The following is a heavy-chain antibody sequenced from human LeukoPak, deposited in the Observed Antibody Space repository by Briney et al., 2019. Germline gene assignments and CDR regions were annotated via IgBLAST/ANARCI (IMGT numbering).Heavy chain of an antibody. Sequence: SQTLSLTCTVSGGSISSGGYYWSWIRQPPGKGLEWIGYIYHRGTTYYNPSLESRVTISVDRSKNQFSLKLSSVTAADTAMFYCARVRDPYYYYMDVWGKGTTVTVSS. CDR2: IYHRGTT. CDR1: GGSISSGGYY. D-gene: IGHD5-24*01. V-gene: IGHV4-30-2*01. CDR3: ARVRDPYYYYMDV. J-gene: IGHJ6*03.